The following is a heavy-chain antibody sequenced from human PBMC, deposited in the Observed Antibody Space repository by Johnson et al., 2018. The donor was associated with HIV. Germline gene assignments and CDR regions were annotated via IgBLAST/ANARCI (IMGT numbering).Heavy chain of an antibody. CDR2: IRYDGSNK. CDR3: ARGLDYYDSSGFRSASFDV. J-gene: IGHJ3*01. CDR1: GFTFSSYG. V-gene: IGHV3-33*08. D-gene: IGHD3-22*01. Sequence: QVQLVESGGGVVRPGGSLRLSCAASGFTFSSYGMHWVRQAPGKGLEWVAVIRYDGSNKYYADSVKGRFTISRDNSKNTLYLQMDSLRDEDTAVYYCARGLDYYDSSGFRSASFDVWGQGTIVSVSS.